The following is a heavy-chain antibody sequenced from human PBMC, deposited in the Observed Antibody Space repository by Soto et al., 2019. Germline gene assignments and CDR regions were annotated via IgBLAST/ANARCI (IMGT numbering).Heavy chain of an antibody. J-gene: IGHJ4*02. V-gene: IGHV4-34*01. CDR2: INHSGST. D-gene: IGHD6-6*01. CDR3: ARTSRFDY. CDR1: GGSFSSYY. Sequence: QVQLQQWGAGLLKPSETLSLTCAVYGGSFSSYYWGWVRQPPGKGLAWIGEINHSGSTNCKPSLKSGVIISVDTSKNQFSLKVSSVTAADTAVYYCARTSRFDYWGQGTLVTVSS.